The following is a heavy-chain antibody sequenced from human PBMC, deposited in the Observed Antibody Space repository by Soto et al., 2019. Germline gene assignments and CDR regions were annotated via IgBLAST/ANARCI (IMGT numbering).Heavy chain of an antibody. V-gene: IGHV1-69*13. D-gene: IGHD3-22*01. J-gene: IGHJ4*02. CDR1: GGTFSSYA. Sequence: GASVKVSCKASGGTFSSYAISWVRQAPGQGLEWMGGIIPIFGTANYAQKFQGRVTITADESTSTAYMELNSLRAEDTAVYYCAKGITMIVVVGFDYWGQGTLVTVSS. CDR3: AKGITMIVVVGFDY. CDR2: IIPIFGTA.